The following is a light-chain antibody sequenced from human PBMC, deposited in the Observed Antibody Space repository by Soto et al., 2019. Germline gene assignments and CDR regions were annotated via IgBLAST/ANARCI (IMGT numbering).Light chain of an antibody. J-gene: IGKJ1*01. Sequence: DLVVTQSPLSLPVTPGEPASMSCRACRSLLHTNGINYLHWYLQTPGKSPQLLLYLGSNRASEVPGRFSGSGSGTEYTLRISRVEAEDVGIYYCMQALQKPSTFGQGTKVDIK. CDR2: LGS. CDR3: MQALQKPST. CDR1: RSLLHTNGINY. V-gene: IGKV2-28*01.